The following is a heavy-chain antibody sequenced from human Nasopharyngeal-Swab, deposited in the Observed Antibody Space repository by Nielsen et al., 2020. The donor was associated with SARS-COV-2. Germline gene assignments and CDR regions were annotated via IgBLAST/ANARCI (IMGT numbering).Heavy chain of an antibody. J-gene: IGHJ5*02. CDR2: IYYSGNT. D-gene: IGHD3-3*01. CDR3: ARHTSSSGHLNWFDP. CDR1: GGSISGYY. Sequence: SETLSLTCTVSGGSISGYYWSWIRQPPGKGLEWIGYIYYSGNTNYNPSLKSRVTILIDTSKSQFSLKLSSVTAADTAVYYCARHTSSSGHLNWFDPWGQGNVVTVSS. V-gene: IGHV4-59*08.